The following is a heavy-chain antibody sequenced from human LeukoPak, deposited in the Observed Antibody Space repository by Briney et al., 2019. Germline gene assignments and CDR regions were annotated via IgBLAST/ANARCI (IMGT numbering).Heavy chain of an antibody. Sequence: SETLSLTCTVSGASISSYYWSWIRQPPGKGLEWIGDIYYSGSIKYNPSLKSRVTMSVDTSKNQFSLQVNSVTPEDTAVYYCARGGQGDGYSADEAFDIWGQGTMVTVSS. CDR1: GASISSYY. CDR2: IYYSGSI. D-gene: IGHD5-24*01. CDR3: ARGGQGDGYSADEAFDI. V-gene: IGHV4-59*12. J-gene: IGHJ3*02.